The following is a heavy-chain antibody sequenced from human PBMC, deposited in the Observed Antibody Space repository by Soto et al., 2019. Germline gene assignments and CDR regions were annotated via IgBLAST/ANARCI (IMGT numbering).Heavy chain of an antibody. CDR2: IIPILGIA. Sequence: SVKVSCKASGGTFSSYTISWVRQAPGQGLEWMGRIIPILGIANYAQKFQGRVTITADKSTSTAYMELSSLRSEDTAVYYCASILRYFDWLLRDDAFDIWGQGTMVTVSS. J-gene: IGHJ3*02. CDR1: GGTFSSYT. D-gene: IGHD3-9*01. CDR3: ASILRYFDWLLRDDAFDI. V-gene: IGHV1-69*02.